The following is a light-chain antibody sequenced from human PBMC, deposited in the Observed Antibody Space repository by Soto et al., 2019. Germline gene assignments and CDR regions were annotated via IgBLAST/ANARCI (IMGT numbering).Light chain of an antibody. J-gene: IGKJ1*01. V-gene: IGKV3-20*01. CDR2: GAS. CDR3: QQYGRT. Sequence: EIVLKQSPGTLSLSPGERATLSCRASQSLTSSYLAWYQQKPGQAPRLLIYGASSRATGIPDRFSGSRSGTDYTLTISRLEPEDFAVYYCQQYGRTFGQGTKV. CDR1: QSLTSSY.